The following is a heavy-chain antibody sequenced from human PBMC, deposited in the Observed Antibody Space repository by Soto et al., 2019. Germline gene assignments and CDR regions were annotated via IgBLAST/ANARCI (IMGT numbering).Heavy chain of an antibody. D-gene: IGHD3-3*01. J-gene: IGHJ6*03. CDR1: GYTFTSYY. V-gene: IGHV1-46*03. CDR3: AREGDTIFGVVYMDV. Sequence: GASVKVSCKASGYTFTSYYMHWVRQAPGQGLEWMGIINPSGGSTSYAQKFQGRVTMTRDTSTSTVYMELSSLRSEDTAVYYCAREGDTIFGVVYMDVWGKGTTVTVSS. CDR2: INPSGGST.